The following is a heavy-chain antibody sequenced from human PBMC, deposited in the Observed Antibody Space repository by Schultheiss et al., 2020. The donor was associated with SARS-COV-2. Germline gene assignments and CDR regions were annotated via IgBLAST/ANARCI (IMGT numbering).Heavy chain of an antibody. Sequence: SETLSLTCSVSSASVTSYYWTWIRQSPGMGLEWIGYTHYSGSTIYSPSLKSRVTISIDTSKNQFSLRLNSVTAADTAVYYCARDRSSGYPDYWGQGTLVTVSS. V-gene: IGHV4-59*02. CDR3: ARDRSSGYPDY. CDR2: THYSGST. CDR1: SASVTSYY. D-gene: IGHD3-22*01. J-gene: IGHJ4*02.